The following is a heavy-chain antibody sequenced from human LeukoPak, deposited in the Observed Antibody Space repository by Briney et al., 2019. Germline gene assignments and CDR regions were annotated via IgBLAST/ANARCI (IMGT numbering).Heavy chain of an antibody. J-gene: IGHJ6*02. D-gene: IGHD3-9*01. CDR2: IIPILGIA. CDR1: GGTFSSYA. V-gene: IGHV1-69*04. CDR3: ARTTYYDILTGWSLNGMDV. Sequence: SVKVSCKASGGTFSSYAISWVRQAPGQGLEWMGRIIPILGIANYAQKFQGRVTITADKSTSTAYMELSSLRSEDTAVYYCARTTYYDILTGWSLNGMDVWDQGTTVTVSS.